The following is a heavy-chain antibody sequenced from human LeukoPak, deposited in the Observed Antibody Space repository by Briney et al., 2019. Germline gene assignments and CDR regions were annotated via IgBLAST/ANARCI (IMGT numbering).Heavy chain of an antibody. J-gene: IGHJ6*02. Sequence: ASVKVSCKASGYTFTSYDINWVRQATGQGLEWMGRIIPILGIANYAQKFQGRVTITADKSTSTAYMELSSLRSEDTAVYYCAGPTTDTSYYYYGMDVWGQGTTVTVSS. D-gene: IGHD1-1*01. V-gene: IGHV1-69*04. CDR3: AGPTTDTSYYYYGMDV. CDR2: IIPILGIA. CDR1: GYTFTSYD.